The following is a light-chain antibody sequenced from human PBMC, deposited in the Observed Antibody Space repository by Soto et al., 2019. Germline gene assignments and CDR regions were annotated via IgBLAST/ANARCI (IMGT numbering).Light chain of an antibody. Sequence: DIQMTQSPSSLSASVGDRVTITCQASQDISHYLNWYQQKPGKAPKLLIYDASNLETGVPSRFSGSGSGTDFTFTISSLQPEDVATYYCQQYKNNTPYTFGQGTKLEIK. CDR2: DAS. CDR3: QQYKNNTPYT. V-gene: IGKV1-33*01. J-gene: IGKJ2*01. CDR1: QDISHY.